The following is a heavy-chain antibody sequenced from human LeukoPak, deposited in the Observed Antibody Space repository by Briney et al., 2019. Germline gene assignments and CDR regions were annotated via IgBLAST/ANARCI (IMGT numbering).Heavy chain of an antibody. D-gene: IGHD3-3*01. CDR2: IYYSGST. J-gene: IGHJ5*02. V-gene: IGHV4-39*07. CDR3: ARVLRFLEWLSHGGNWFDP. CDR1: GGSISSSSYY. Sequence: PSETLSLTCTVSGGSISSSSYYWGWIRQPPGKGLEWIGSIYYSGSTYYNPSLKSRVTISVDTSKNQFSLKLSSVTAADTAVYYCARVLRFLEWLSHGGNWFDPWGQGTLVTVSS.